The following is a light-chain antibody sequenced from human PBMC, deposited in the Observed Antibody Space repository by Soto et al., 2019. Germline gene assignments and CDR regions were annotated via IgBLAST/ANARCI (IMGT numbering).Light chain of an antibody. CDR3: QQFSNYPIT. V-gene: IGKV1-39*01. CDR2: AAS. J-gene: IGKJ5*01. CDR1: QSISSY. Sequence: DIQMTQSPSSLSASVGDRVTITCRASQSISSYLNWYQQKPGKAPKLLIYAASSLQSGVPSRFSGSGSGTDFTLTISSLQPEEFATYYCQQFSNYPITFGQGTRLEIK.